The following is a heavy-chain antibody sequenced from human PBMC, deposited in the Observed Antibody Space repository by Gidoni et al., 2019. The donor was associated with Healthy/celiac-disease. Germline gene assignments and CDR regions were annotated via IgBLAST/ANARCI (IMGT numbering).Heavy chain of an antibody. Sequence: QVQLQQWGAGLLKPSETLSLTCAVYGGSFSGYYWSWIRQPPGKGLEWIGEINHSGSTNYNPSLKSRVTISVDTSKNQFSLKLSSVTAADTAVYYCASEPKTVLLWFGDGAGYWGQGTLVTVSS. CDR3: ASEPKTVLLWFGDGAGY. V-gene: IGHV4-34*01. CDR2: INHSGST. J-gene: IGHJ4*02. D-gene: IGHD3-10*01. CDR1: GGSFSGYY.